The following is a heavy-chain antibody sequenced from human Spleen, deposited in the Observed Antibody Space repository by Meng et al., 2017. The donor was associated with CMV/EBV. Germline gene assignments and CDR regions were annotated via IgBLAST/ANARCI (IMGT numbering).Heavy chain of an antibody. Sequence: SVKVSCKASGVTFNRYTISWVRQAPGQGLEWMGRIIPIIGMTNYAQKFQGRVTITADKSMTTAYMELSSLRSEDTAVYYCASFITTKRIADFWGQGTLVTVSS. D-gene: IGHD3-22*01. CDR3: ASFITTKRIADF. CDR1: GVTFNRYT. CDR2: IIPIIGMT. V-gene: IGHV1-69*02. J-gene: IGHJ4*02.